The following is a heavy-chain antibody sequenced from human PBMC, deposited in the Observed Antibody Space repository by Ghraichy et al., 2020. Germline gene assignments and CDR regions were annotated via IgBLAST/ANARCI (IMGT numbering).Heavy chain of an antibody. CDR3: ATVYGDYFHWFDP. CDR2: FDPEDGET. D-gene: IGHD4-17*01. V-gene: IGHV1-24*01. J-gene: IGHJ5*02. Sequence: ASVKVSCKVSGYTLTELSMHWVRQAPGKALEWMGGFDPEDGETIYAQKFQGRVTMTEDTSTDTAYMELSSLRSEDTAVYYCATVYGDYFHWFDPWGQGTLVTVSS. CDR1: GYTLTELS.